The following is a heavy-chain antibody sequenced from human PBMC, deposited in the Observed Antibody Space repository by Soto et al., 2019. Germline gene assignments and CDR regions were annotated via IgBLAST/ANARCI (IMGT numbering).Heavy chain of an antibody. CDR3: ARGQRFSDWFDP. J-gene: IGHJ5*02. V-gene: IGHV4-4*07. Sequence: SETLSLTCTVSGGAITSYYWTWIRQPAGKGLEWIGRIYSSGSTKYNPSLQSRISMSLDTSKNQFSLTLASVTAADTAVYYCARGQRFSDWFDPWGQGTLVTVSS. CDR2: IYSSGST. CDR1: GGAITSYY. D-gene: IGHD3-3*01.